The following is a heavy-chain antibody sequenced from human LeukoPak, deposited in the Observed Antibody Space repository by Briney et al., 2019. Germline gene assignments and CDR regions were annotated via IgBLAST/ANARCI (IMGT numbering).Heavy chain of an antibody. D-gene: IGHD3-22*01. J-gene: IGHJ3*02. CDR1: GFTFSSYG. V-gene: IGHV3-23*01. Sequence: GGSLRLSCAASGFTFSSYGMSWVRQAPGKGLEWVSAISGSGGSTYYADSVKDRFTISRDNSKNTLYLQMNSLRAEDTAVYYCARDYYDSSGYSTHAFDIWGQGTMVTVSS. CDR2: ISGSGGST. CDR3: ARDYYDSSGYSTHAFDI.